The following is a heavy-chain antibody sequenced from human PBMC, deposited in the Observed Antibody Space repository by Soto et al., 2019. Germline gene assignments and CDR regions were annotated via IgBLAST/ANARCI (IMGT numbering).Heavy chain of an antibody. CDR3: AKRGSSGWYGWFDP. D-gene: IGHD6-19*01. CDR2: IYWNDDK. CDR1: SFSLRTSGVG. V-gene: IGHV2-5*01. Sequence: SGPTLVNPTHTLTLTCIFSSFSLRTSGVGGGWIRQPPGKALEWLGFIYWNDDKRYSPSLKSRLTITKDTSKNQVVLTMTNMEPFNTATYYCAKRGSSGWYGWFDPWGQVTLVPV. J-gene: IGHJ5*02.